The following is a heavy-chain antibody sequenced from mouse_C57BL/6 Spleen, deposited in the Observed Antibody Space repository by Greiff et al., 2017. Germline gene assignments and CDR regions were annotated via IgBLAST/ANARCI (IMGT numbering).Heavy chain of an antibody. CDR3: TREDLAHWYFDV. V-gene: IGHV5-9-1*02. CDR1: GFTFSSYA. CDR2: ISSGGDYI. D-gene: IGHD5-1*01. J-gene: IGHJ1*03. Sequence: EVQRVESGEGLVKPGGSLKLSCAASGFTFSSYAMSWVRQTPEKRLEWVAYISSGGDYIYYADTVKGRFTISRDNARNTLYLQMSSLKSEDTAMYYCTREDLAHWYFDVWGTGTTVTVSS.